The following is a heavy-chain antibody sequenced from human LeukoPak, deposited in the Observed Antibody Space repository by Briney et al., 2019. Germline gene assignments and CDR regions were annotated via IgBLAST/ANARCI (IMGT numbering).Heavy chain of an antibody. CDR2: IYYSGRT. V-gene: IGHV4-39*02. D-gene: IGHD3-10*01. J-gene: IGHJ4*02. Sequence: PSETLSLTCTVSGGSISSNIYYWGWIRQPPVTGLEWVGSIYYSGRTYYNPSLKSRVTISVDTSKNHSSLKLSSVTAADTAVYYCARPDSGKSSLDYWGQGTLVTVSS. CDR1: GGSISSNIYY. CDR3: ARPDSGKSSLDY.